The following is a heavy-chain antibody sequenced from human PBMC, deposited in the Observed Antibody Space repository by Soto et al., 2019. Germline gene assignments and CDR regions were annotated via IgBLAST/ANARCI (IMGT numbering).Heavy chain of an antibody. J-gene: IGHJ4*02. V-gene: IGHV3-73*01. D-gene: IGHD2-2*01. CDR3: KSSSASDY. Sequence: EVQLVESGGGLVQPGGSLKLSCAASGFTFSGSAMHWVRQASGKGLEWVGRIRSKANSYATAYAASVKGRFTISRDDSKNTEYLQMNSLKTEDTAVYYCKSSSASDYWGQGTLVTVSS. CDR2: IRSKANSYAT. CDR1: GFTFSGSA.